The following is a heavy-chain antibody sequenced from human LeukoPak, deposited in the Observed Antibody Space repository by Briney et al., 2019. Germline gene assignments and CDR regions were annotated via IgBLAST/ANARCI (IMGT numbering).Heavy chain of an antibody. CDR3: VRDRGIASTGGYGMDV. CDR1: GFTFGDYA. V-gene: IGHV3-53*01. CDR2: IHSGGIT. Sequence: PGRSLRLSCTASGFTFGDYAMSWVRQAPGTGLEWVSIIHSGGITHYADSVKGRFTISRDNSKNTLYLQMNSLRAEDTAVYYCVRDRGIASTGGYGMDVWGQGTTVTVSS. D-gene: IGHD6-13*01. J-gene: IGHJ6*02.